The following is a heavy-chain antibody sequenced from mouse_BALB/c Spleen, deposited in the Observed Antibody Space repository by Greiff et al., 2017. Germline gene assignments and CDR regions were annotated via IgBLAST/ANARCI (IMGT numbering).Heavy chain of an antibody. CDR3: ARIYDGYSSWFAY. J-gene: IGHJ3*01. Sequence: QVQLKQSGPGLVAPSQSLSITCTVSGFSLTGYGVNWVRQPPGKGLEWLGMIWGDGSTDYNSALKSRLSISKDNSKSQVFLKMNSLQTDDTARYYCARIYDGYSSWFAYWGQGTLVTVSA. D-gene: IGHD2-3*01. CDR1: GFSLTGYG. CDR2: IWGDGST. V-gene: IGHV2-6-7*01.